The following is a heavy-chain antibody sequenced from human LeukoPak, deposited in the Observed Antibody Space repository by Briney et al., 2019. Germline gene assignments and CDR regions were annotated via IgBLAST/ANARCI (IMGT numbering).Heavy chain of an antibody. CDR2: INSHGSST. J-gene: IGHJ4*02. D-gene: IGHD7-27*01. V-gene: IGHV3-74*01. Sequence: PGGSLRLSCAASGFTFSYYWMHWVRQAPGKGLVWVSRINSHGSSTYYADSVKGRFTISRDNAKNTLYLQMNNLRAEDTAVYYCASIHFSGDDWYIDYWGQGTLVTVSS. CDR1: GFTFSYYW. CDR3: ASIHFSGDDWYIDY.